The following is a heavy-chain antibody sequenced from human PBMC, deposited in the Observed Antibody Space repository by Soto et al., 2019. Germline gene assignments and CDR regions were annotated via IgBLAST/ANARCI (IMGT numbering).Heavy chain of an antibody. V-gene: IGHV3-53*01. CDR3: ARDHGDGYNYGFDF. Sequence: GGSLRLSCAASGFTVSSNYMSWVRQTPGKGLEWVSIIYIGSSIYYADSVKGRFTISRDNSKNTLSLQMNNLRAEDTAVYYCARDHGDGYNYGFDFWGRGTLVTVSS. CDR1: GFTVSSNY. J-gene: IGHJ4*02. CDR2: IYIGSSI. D-gene: IGHD5-12*01.